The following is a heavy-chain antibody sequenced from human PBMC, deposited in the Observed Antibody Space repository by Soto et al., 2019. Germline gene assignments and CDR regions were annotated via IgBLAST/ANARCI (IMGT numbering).Heavy chain of an antibody. CDR3: VRQGIDYLHGLVDV. J-gene: IGHJ6*02. D-gene: IGHD4-17*01. V-gene: IGHV4-59*08. CDR2: VYYTGDT. Sequence: QVQLQQSGPRLVKPSETLSLTCTVSSGPDRSHNWGWIRQRPGRGLEWIGYVYYTGDTAYNPSLRGRVTISEDTSTNDISLTLNSVTAADTAVYYCVRQGIDYLHGLVDVWGQGTTVSVSS. CDR1: SGPDRSHN.